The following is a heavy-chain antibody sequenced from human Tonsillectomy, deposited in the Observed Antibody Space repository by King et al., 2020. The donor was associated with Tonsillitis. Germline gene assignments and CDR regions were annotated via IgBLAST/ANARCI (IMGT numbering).Heavy chain of an antibody. CDR1: GFTFTTYA. CDR2: ISGSGGST. CDR3: AKLEGATSPFFQPFDY. J-gene: IGHJ4*02. D-gene: IGHD1-26*01. Sequence: VQLVESGGYLVQPGGSLRLSCAACGFTFTTYAMAWVRQAPRKGLEWVSVISGSGGSTYYADSVKGRFTISRDNSKNTLYLQMNSLRAEDTAVYYCAKLEGATSPFFQPFDYWGQGTLVTV. V-gene: IGHV3-23*04.